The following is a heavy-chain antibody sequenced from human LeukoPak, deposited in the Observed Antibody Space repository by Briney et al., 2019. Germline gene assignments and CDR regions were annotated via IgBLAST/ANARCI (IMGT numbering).Heavy chain of an antibody. J-gene: IGHJ4*02. Sequence: GGSLRLSCAASGFTFSGYAMSWVRQAPRKGLEWVSAISGSGGSTYYADSVKGRFTISRDNSKNTLYLQMNSLRAEDTAVYYCAKLAQQWLVFDYWGQGTLVTVSS. CDR3: AKLAQQWLVFDY. D-gene: IGHD6-19*01. CDR2: ISGSGGST. CDR1: GFTFSGYA. V-gene: IGHV3-23*01.